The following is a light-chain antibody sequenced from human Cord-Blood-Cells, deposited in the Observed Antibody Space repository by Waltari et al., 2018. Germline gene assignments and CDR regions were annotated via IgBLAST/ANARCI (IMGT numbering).Light chain of an antibody. V-gene: IGLV1-44*01. Sequence: QSVLTQPPSASGTPGQRVTISCSGSSSNIGSNTVNWYQQLPGTAPKLLIYSNNQRTSGVPDRFSGSKSGTSASLAISGLQSEDEADYYCAAWDDSRVVFGGGTKLTVL. CDR1: SSNIGSNT. CDR3: AAWDDSRVV. J-gene: IGLJ2*01. CDR2: SNN.